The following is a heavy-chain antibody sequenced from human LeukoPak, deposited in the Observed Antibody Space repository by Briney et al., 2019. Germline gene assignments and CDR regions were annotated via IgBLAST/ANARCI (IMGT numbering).Heavy chain of an antibody. CDR2: IYSGGST. V-gene: IGHV3-53*01. CDR1: GFTVSSNY. Sequence: GGSLRLSCAASGFTVSSNYMSWVRQAPGKGLEWVSVIYSGGSTYYADSVKGRFTISRDNSKNTLYLQMNSLRAEDTAVYYCARGGRSYSSSWYWFDPWGQGTLVTVSS. D-gene: IGHD6-13*01. CDR3: ARGGRSYSSSWYWFDP. J-gene: IGHJ5*02.